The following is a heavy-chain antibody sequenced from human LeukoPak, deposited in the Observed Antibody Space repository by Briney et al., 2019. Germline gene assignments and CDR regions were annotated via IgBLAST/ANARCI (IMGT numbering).Heavy chain of an antibody. V-gene: IGHV1-69*06. CDR1: GGTFSSYA. J-gene: IGHJ4*02. CDR2: IIPIFGTA. CDR3: ARYSTFGGVTYFDY. D-gene: IGHD3-16*01. Sequence: ASVKVSCKASGGTFSSYAISWVRQAPGQGLEWMGVIIPIFGTANYAQKFQGRVTITADKSTSKAYMELSSLRSEDTAVYYCARYSTFGGVTYFDYWGQGTLVTVSS.